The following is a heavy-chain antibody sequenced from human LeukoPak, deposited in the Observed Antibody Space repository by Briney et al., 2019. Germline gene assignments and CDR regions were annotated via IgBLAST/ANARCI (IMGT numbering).Heavy chain of an antibody. J-gene: IGHJ4*02. CDR2: IIPVFNIA. CDR3: ARDEGILGSHF. Sequence: ASVKVSCKTSGGTFSSYGIVWVRQAPGQGLEWLGRIIPVFNIANYARKFQGRVSITADKSTTTASMELTSLTSEDTAVYFCARDEGILGSHFWGQGTLVTVSS. V-gene: IGHV1-69*04. CDR1: GGTFSSYG. D-gene: IGHD3-16*01.